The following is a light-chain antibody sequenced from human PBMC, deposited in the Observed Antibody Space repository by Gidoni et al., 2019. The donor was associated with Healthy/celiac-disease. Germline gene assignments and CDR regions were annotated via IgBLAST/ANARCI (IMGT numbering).Light chain of an antibody. CDR2: AAS. CDR3: QQSYSTPYT. Sequence: DMQRTQSPSSLSVSVGDRVTITCRASQSISSYLNWYQQKPGKAPKLLIYAASSLQSGVPSRFSGSGSGTDFTLTISSLQPEDFATYYCQQSYSTPYTFGQGTKLEIK. V-gene: IGKV1-39*01. CDR1: QSISSY. J-gene: IGKJ2*01.